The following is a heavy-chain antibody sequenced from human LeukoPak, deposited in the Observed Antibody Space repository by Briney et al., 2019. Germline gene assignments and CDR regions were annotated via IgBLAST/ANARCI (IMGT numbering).Heavy chain of an antibody. D-gene: IGHD3-16*02. CDR1: GGSFSGYY. CDR3: ARGDYVWGSYLRPSFDY. Sequence: SETLSLTCAVYGGSFSGYYWSWIRQPPGKGLEWIGEINHSGSTNYNPSLKSRVTISVDTSKNQFSLKLSSVTAADTAVYYCARGDYVWGSYLRPSFDYWGQGTLVTVSS. V-gene: IGHV4-34*01. J-gene: IGHJ4*02. CDR2: INHSGST.